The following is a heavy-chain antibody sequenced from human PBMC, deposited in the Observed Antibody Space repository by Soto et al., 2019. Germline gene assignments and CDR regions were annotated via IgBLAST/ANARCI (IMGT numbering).Heavy chain of an antibody. Sequence: EVPLVESGGGLVQPGGSLRFSCAASGFTFSGRSMHWVRQAPGKGLVWVSGIDNAGTDSTYADSVKGRFTSSRDNAKNTLYLQMNSLRVEDTAVYYCARGWFGPDVWGKGTTVTVSS. J-gene: IGHJ6*04. CDR2: IDNAGTDS. D-gene: IGHD3-10*01. V-gene: IGHV3-74*01. CDR3: ARGWFGPDV. CDR1: GFTFSGRS.